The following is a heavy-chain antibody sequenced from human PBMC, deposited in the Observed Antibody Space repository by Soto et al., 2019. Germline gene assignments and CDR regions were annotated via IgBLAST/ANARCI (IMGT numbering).Heavy chain of an antibody. V-gene: IGHV4-30-2*01. J-gene: IGHJ6*02. CDR3: ARGWLSSTYYYGLDV. Sequence: PSETLSLTCAVSGGSMSRGGQSWSWIRQPPGKGLEWIGFIYYTGSTYYNPSLKSRVTMSVDTSKNQFSLKLSSVTAADTAVYYCARGWLSSTYYYGLDVWGQGTTVTVSS. CDR2: IYYTGST. D-gene: IGHD6-13*01. CDR1: GGSMSRGGQS.